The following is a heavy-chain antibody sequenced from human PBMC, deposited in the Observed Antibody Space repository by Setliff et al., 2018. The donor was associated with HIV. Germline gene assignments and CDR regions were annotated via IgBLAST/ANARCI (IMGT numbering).Heavy chain of an antibody. CDR3: VKARVDGDYYYYYYMDV. CDR1: GFTFSSYA. Sequence: GGSLRLSCSASGFTFSSYAMHWVRQAPGKGLEYVPAISSNGGSTYYADSVKGRFTISRDNSKNTLYLQMSSLRAEDTAVYYCVKARVDGDYYYYYYMDVWGKGTTVTVSS. D-gene: IGHD4-17*01. J-gene: IGHJ6*03. CDR2: ISSNGGST. V-gene: IGHV3-64D*09.